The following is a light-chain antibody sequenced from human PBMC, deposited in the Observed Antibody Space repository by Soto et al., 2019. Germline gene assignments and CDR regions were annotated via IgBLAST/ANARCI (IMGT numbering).Light chain of an antibody. V-gene: IGKV3-15*01. CDR1: QSVSSN. J-gene: IGKJ2*01. CDR3: QQYNNWYT. Sequence: EIVMTQSPATLSVSPGERATLSCRASQSVSSNLAWYQQKPGQAPRLLFYGASTRATGIPARFSGSGSGTEFTLIISSLQSEDFAVYYCQQYNNWYTFGQGTKLEIK. CDR2: GAS.